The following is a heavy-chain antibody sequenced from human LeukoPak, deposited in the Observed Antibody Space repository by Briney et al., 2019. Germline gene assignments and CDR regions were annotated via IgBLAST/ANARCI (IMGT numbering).Heavy chain of an antibody. Sequence: PSETLSLTCAVCRGSFTTYYWNWIRQPPGKGLEWTGYIYYSGGTNYNPSLKSRVTILVDTSKNQFSLKLSSVTAADTAVYHCARLRNKYDTSGYYPFDYWGQGTLVTVSS. V-gene: IGHV4-59*08. CDR2: IYYSGGT. D-gene: IGHD3-22*01. J-gene: IGHJ4*02. CDR3: ARLRNKYDTSGYYPFDY. CDR1: RGSFTTYY.